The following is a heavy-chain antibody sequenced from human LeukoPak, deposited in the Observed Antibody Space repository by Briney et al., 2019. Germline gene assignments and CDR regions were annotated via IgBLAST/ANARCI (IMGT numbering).Heavy chain of an antibody. J-gene: IGHJ4*02. V-gene: IGHV3-23*01. CDR1: GFTFSSYA. CDR2: ISGGGGST. D-gene: IGHD2-2*01. CDR3: AKDLGYCSSTSCFLDY. Sequence: GGSLRLSCAASGFTFSSYAMSWVRQAPGKGLEWVSAISGGGGSTYYADSVKGRFTISRDNSKNTLYLQMNSLRAEDTAVYYCAKDLGYCSSTSCFLDYWGQGTLVTVSS.